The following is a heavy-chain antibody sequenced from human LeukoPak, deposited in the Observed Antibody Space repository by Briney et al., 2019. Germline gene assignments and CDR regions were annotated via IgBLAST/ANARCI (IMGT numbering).Heavy chain of an antibody. CDR2: ISWDGGST. CDR1: GFTFDDYT. V-gene: IGHV3-43*01. Sequence: GGSLRLSCAASGFTFDDYTMHWVRQAPGKGLEWVSLISWDGGSTYYADSVKGRFTISRDNSKNSLYLQMNSLRTEDTALYYCAPGMDTAMVPNYYYYMDVWGKGTTVTVSS. CDR3: APGMDTAMVPNYYYYMDV. D-gene: IGHD5-18*01. J-gene: IGHJ6*03.